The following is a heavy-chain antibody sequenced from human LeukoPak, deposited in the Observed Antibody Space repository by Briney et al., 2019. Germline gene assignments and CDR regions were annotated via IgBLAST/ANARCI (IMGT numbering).Heavy chain of an antibody. J-gene: IGHJ6*02. V-gene: IGHV1-18*01. CDR2: ISAYNGNT. CDR3: ARAKPYDYSNYYYYYGMDV. Sequence: ASVKVSCKASGYTFTSYGISWVRQAPGQGLEWMGWISAYNGNTNYAQKLQGRVTMTTDTSTSTAYMELRSLRPDDTAVYYCARAKPYDYSNYYYYYGMDVWGQGTTVTVSS. D-gene: IGHD4-11*01. CDR1: GYTFTSYG.